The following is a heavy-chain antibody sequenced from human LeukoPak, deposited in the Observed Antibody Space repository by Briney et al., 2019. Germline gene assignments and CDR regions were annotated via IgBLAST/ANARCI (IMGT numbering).Heavy chain of an antibody. V-gene: IGHV4-59*01. CDR3: ATDAKGLYGSSLYYSGAFDI. CDR2: IYYSGST. CDR1: GDSISNYY. J-gene: IGHJ3*02. Sequence: SETLSLTCTVSGDSISNYYWNWIRQSPGKGLEWIGFIYYSGSTNYNPSLKSRVTISVDTSKKQFSLKLTSVTAADTAVYYCATDAKGLYGSSLYYSGAFDIWGLGTMVTVSS. D-gene: IGHD3-22*01.